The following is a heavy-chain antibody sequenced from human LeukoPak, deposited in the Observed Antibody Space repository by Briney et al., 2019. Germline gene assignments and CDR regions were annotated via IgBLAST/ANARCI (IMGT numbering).Heavy chain of an antibody. V-gene: IGHV3-53*01. CDR2: IYSSGST. CDR3: ARDLYGVSHDY. Sequence: PGVSLRLSCAASGFTVSSNYMNWVRQAPGKGLEGVSVIYSSGSTYYADSVKGRFTISRDNSKNTLYLQMNSLRAEDTAVYYCARDLYGVSHDYWGQGTLVTVSS. J-gene: IGHJ4*02. D-gene: IGHD4-17*01. CDR1: GFTVSSNY.